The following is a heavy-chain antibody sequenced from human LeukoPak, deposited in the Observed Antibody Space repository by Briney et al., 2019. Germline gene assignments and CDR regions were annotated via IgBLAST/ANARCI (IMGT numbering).Heavy chain of an antibody. J-gene: IGHJ4*02. CDR1: GYSFTSYW. D-gene: IGHD3-10*01. CDR2: IYPGDSDT. CDR3: ARVKVRGVITSPFDY. Sequence: GESLKISCKGSGYSFTSYWIGWVRQMPGKGLEWMGIIYPGDSDTRYSPSFQGQVTISADKSISTAYLQWSSLKASDTAMYYCARVKVRGVITSPFDYWGQGTLVTVSS. V-gene: IGHV5-51*01.